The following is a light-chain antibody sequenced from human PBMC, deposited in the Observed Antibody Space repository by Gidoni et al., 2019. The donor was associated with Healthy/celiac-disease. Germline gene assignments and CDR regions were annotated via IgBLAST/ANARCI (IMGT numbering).Light chain of an antibody. CDR2: KAS. V-gene: IGKV1-5*03. CDR3: QQYNSYSGT. CDR1: QGISSW. J-gene: IGKJ1*01. Sequence: SHSTLSASVGDRVTIACRASQGISSWLAWYQQKPGKAPKLLIYKASSLESGVPSRFSGSGSGTEFTLTISSLHPDDFATYYCQQYNSYSGTFGQGTKVEIK.